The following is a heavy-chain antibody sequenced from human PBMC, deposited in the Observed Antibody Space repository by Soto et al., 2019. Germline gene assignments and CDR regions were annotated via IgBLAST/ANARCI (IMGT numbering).Heavy chain of an antibody. J-gene: IGHJ4*02. CDR1: GGTFSSYA. V-gene: IGHV1-69*01. Sequence: QVQLVQSGAEVKKPGSSVKVSCKASGGTFSSYAISWVRQAPGQGLEWMGGIIPIFGTANYAQKFQGRVTITADESTSTAYMELSSLRSEDTDVYYCARSLVRATHIGFDYWGQGTLVTVSS. CDR3: ARSLVRATHIGFDY. D-gene: IGHD1-26*01. CDR2: IIPIFGTA.